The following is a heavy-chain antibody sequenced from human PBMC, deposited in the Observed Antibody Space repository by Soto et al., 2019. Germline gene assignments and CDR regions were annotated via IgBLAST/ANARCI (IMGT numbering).Heavy chain of an antibody. CDR3: ASDTQRGYGGWFDS. Sequence: QVQLQESGPGLVKPSQTLSLSCTVSGGSLSSGGYYWSWIRQHPGKVLAWIGFVNYSGRTYYNPTLKGRDTMSVDTSQNQCSLKLSSVTASDTAVYYCASDTQRGYGGWFDSWGQGTLVTVSS. V-gene: IGHV4-31*03. CDR1: GGSLSSGGYY. D-gene: IGHD5-18*01. CDR2: VNYSGRT. J-gene: IGHJ5*01.